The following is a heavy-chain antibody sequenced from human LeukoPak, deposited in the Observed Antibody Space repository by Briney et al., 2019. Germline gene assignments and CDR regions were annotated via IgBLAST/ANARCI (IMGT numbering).Heavy chain of an antibody. CDR1: GYTFTSYG. D-gene: IGHD4-23*01. J-gene: IGHJ4*02. CDR3: ARDGINGGNFDY. CDR2: IIPIFGTA. V-gene: IGHV1-69*13. Sequence: SVRVSCTASGYTFTSYGISWVRQAPGQGLEWMGGIIPIFGTANYAQKFQGRVTITADESTSTAYMELSSLRSEDTAVYYCARDGINGGNFDYWGQGTLVTVSS.